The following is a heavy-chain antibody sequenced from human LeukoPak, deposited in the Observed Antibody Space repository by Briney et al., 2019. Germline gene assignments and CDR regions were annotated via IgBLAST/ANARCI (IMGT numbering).Heavy chain of an antibody. Sequence: SETLSLTCTVSGYSISSGYYWGWIRQPPGKGLEWIGNIYPTGSTYYNPSLKSRVTISVDTSKNQFSLKLSSVTAADTAVYYCARGPRLGATSYYYYYMDVWGKGTTVTVSS. CDR2: IYPTGST. D-gene: IGHD1-26*01. CDR3: ARGPRLGATSYYYYYMDV. J-gene: IGHJ6*03. CDR1: GYSISSGYY. V-gene: IGHV4-38-2*02.